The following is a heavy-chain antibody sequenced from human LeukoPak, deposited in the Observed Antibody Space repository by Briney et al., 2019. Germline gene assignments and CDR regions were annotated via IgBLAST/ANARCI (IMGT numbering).Heavy chain of an antibody. V-gene: IGHV3-49*04. D-gene: IGHD1-20*01. CDR2: IRSKAYGGTT. CDR1: GFTFGDYG. Sequence: QSGGSLRLSCTVSGFTFGDYGMSWVRQAPGKGLEWVAFIRSKAYGGTTEYAASVKGRFAITRDDSKSIVYLQMNSLKTEDTAVYYCTRALRYNWNDVFGYWGQGTLVTVSS. CDR3: TRALRYNWNDVFGY. J-gene: IGHJ4*02.